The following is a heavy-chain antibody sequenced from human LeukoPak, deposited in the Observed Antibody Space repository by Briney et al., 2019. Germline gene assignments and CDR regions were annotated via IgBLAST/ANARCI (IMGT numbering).Heavy chain of an antibody. CDR2: IRSSNGYI. CDR3: ARGSSGGGY. CDR1: GFTFSSYI. D-gene: IGHD3-16*01. J-gene: IGHJ4*02. Sequence: KSGGPLTLSCAASGFTFSSYIMNWLRQAPGRGLEWVSSIRSSNGYIYYADSVKGRLTISRDNAKNSVYLQMNSLRAEDTAVYYCARGSSGGGYWGQGTLVTVSS. V-gene: IGHV3-21*01.